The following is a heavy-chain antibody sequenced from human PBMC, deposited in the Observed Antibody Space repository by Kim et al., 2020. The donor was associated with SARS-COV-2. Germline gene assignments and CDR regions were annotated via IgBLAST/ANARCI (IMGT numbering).Heavy chain of an antibody. CDR2: ISYDGSNK. D-gene: IGHD6-13*01. J-gene: IGHJ4*02. Sequence: GGSLRLSCAASGFTFSTYGMHWVRQAPGKGLEWVAVISYDGSNKYYADSVKGRFTISRDNSKNTLYLQMNSLRVEDTAVYYCARDAVSSWWNFDYWGQGTLVTVSS. V-gene: IGHV3-30*03. CDR3: ARDAVSSWWNFDY. CDR1: GFTFSTYG.